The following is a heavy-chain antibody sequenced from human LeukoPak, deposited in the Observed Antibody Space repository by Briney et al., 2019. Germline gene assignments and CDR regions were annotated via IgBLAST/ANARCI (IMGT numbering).Heavy chain of an antibody. D-gene: IGHD7-27*01. CDR2: IGPKSGDT. CDR1: GYTFTGYY. V-gene: IGHV1-2*02. Sequence: VASVKVSCKASGYTFTGYYMHWVRQAPGQGLEWMGWIGPKSGDTSYSQKFQGRVTVTRDTSISTAYMELSRLRSDDTAVYYCGINRLGKALDIWGQGTMVTVSS. J-gene: IGHJ3*02. CDR3: GINRLGKALDI.